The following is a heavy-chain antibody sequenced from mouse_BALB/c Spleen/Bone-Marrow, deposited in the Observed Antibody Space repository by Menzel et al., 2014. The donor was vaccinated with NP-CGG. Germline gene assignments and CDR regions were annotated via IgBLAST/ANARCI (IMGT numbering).Heavy chain of an antibody. CDR3: TRGGNCEYLDD. CDR2: ISSGSSTI. J-gene: IGHJ2*01. D-gene: IGHD4-1*01. CDR1: GFTFSSFG. Sequence: EVPLVETGGGLGPPGGSLKLSCAASGFTFSSFGMHWVRQAPERGLEWVAYISSGSSTIFYADTVKGRFTISRDNPKNTLFLQMTSLRSEDTAMYYCTRGGNCEYLDDWGQGTTLTVSS. V-gene: IGHV5-17*02.